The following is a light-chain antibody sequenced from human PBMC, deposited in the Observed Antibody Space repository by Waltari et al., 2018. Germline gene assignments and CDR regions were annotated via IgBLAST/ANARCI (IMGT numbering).Light chain of an antibody. Sequence: QSALTQPRSVSGSPGQSVTISCTGTSSDVGGYDYVPWYQQQSAKAPKLIIFGFTERPSGVPYRFSGSKSGNTASLTISGLQSDDEADYYCCSYAGSYTEVFGTGTTVTVL. V-gene: IGLV2-11*01. CDR1: SSDVGGYDY. CDR2: GFT. J-gene: IGLJ1*01. CDR3: CSYAGSYTEV.